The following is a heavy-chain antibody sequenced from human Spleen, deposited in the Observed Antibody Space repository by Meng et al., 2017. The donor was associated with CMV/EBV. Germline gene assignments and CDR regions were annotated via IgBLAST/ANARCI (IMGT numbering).Heavy chain of an antibody. CDR3: TTRGTIFGVVNDY. CDR1: GFTFNNAW. D-gene: IGHD3-3*01. Sequence: GESLKISCAASGFTFNNAWMNWVRQAPGKGLEWVGRVKSKTDGGTTDYAAPVKGRFTITRDDSKNTLYLQMNSLETEDTAVYYCTTRGTIFGVVNDYWGQGTLVTVSS. V-gene: IGHV3-15*01. CDR2: VKSKTDGGTT. J-gene: IGHJ4*02.